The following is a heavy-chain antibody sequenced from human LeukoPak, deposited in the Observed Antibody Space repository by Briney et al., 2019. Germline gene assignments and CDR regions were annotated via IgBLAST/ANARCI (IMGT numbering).Heavy chain of an antibody. V-gene: IGHV3-23*01. Sequence: PGGSLRLSCAASGFTFSSYAMSWVRQAPGKGLEGVSAISGSGGSTYYADSVKGRFTISRDNSKNTLYLQMNSLRAEDTAVYYCAKDPIDYYDSSGYHFDHWGQGTLVTVSS. CDR2: ISGSGGST. CDR1: GFTFSSYA. CDR3: AKDPIDYYDSSGYHFDH. D-gene: IGHD3-22*01. J-gene: IGHJ4*02.